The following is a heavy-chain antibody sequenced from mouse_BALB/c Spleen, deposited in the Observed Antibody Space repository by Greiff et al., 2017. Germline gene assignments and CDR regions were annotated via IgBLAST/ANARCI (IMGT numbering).Heavy chain of an antibody. V-gene: IGHV3-6*02. D-gene: IGHD2-1*01. Sequence: EVQLVESGPGLVKPSQSLSLTCSVTGYSITSGYYWNWIRQFPGNKLEWMGYISYDGSNNYNPSLKNRISITRDTSKNQFFLKLNSVTTEDTATYYCARGGYGNYGYFDVWGAGTTVTVSS. CDR2: ISYDGSN. CDR3: ARGGYGNYGYFDV. CDR1: GYSITSGYY. J-gene: IGHJ1*01.